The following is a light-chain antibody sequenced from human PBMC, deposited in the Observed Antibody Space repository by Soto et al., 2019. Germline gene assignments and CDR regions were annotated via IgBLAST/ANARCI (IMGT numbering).Light chain of an antibody. V-gene: IGKV3-20*01. J-gene: IGKJ1*01. Sequence: EIVLTQSPDTLSLSPGERATLSCRASQSVSSNYLAWYQLKPGQAPRLLIFGASSRATGVADRFSGSGSGTDFTLTISGLEPEDFAVYSCHQYVNQPWTFGQGTKVEIK. CDR2: GAS. CDR3: HQYVNQPWT. CDR1: QSVSSNY.